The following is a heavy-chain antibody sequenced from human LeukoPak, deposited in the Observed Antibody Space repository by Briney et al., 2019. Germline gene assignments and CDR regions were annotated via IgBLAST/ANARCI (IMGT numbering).Heavy chain of an antibody. CDR3: ARVYDYVWGSYRNFDY. CDR2: IREDGGEK. V-gene: IGHV3-7*01. J-gene: IGHJ4*02. D-gene: IGHD3-16*02. CDR1: GFTFSSYG. Sequence: GGSLRLSCAASGFTFSSYGMSWVRQAPGKGLEWVANIREDGGEKYYVDPVKGRFTISRDNAKNSLYLQMNSLRAEDTAVYYCARVYDYVWGSYRNFDYWGQGTLVTVSS.